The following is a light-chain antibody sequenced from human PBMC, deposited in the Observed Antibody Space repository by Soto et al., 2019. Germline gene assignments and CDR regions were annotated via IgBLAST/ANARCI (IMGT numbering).Light chain of an antibody. V-gene: IGKV3-15*01. CDR2: GAH. Sequence: EVVMTQSPATLSVSPGERATLSCRASQSVNYYLAWYQQKPGQPPRLLIHGAHTRATGIPARFSGSGSGTDFTLTIDSLQSEDFAVYYCQQYNNWSSYTFGQGTKLETK. CDR1: QSVNYY. J-gene: IGKJ2*01. CDR3: QQYNNWSSYT.